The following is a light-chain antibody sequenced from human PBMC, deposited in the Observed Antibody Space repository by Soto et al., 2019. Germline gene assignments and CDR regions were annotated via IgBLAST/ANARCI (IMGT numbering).Light chain of an antibody. CDR3: SSYTSSNTPYV. CDR2: EVT. CDR1: SSDVGAYHF. J-gene: IGLJ1*01. V-gene: IGLV2-14*01. Sequence: QSVLTQPASVSGSPGQSITISCTGSSSDVGAYHFVSWYQHRPGKAPKLILYEVTARPSGVSSRFSGSKSGNTASLTISGLQADDEANYYCSSYTSSNTPYVLGTGTKV.